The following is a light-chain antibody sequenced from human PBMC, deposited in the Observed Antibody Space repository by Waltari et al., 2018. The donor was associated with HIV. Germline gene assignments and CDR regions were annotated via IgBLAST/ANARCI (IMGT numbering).Light chain of an antibody. Sequence: DIQMTQSPSSLSASVGDRVTITCQASQASSNYLNWYQQKPGKAPKLLIYDASNLETGVPSRFSGSGSGTDFTFTISSLQPEDSATYYCQQYDNLLRTFGQGTKVEIK. J-gene: IGKJ1*01. V-gene: IGKV1-33*01. CDR1: QASSNY. CDR3: QQYDNLLRT. CDR2: DAS.